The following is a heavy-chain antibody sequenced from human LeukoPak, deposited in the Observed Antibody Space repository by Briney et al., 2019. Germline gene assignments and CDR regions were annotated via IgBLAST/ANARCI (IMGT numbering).Heavy chain of an antibody. J-gene: IGHJ4*02. V-gene: IGHV3-23*01. CDR2: VSGRGDSA. Sequence: GGSLRLSCAASGFTFSSCAMSWVRQAPGKGLEWVAAVSGRGDSAYYADSVKGRFTIYRDNSKNTLYLQMNSLRVEDMAVYYCAKEDLSVDRGTSDYWGQGILVTVSS. CDR1: GFTFSSCA. D-gene: IGHD3-10*01. CDR3: AKEDLSVDRGTSDY.